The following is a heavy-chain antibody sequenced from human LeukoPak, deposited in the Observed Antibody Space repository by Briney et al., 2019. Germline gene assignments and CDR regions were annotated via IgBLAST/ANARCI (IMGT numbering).Heavy chain of an antibody. Sequence: SETLSLTCTVSGYSISSGYYWGWIRQPPGKGLEWIGSIYHSGSTHYNPSLKSRVTISVDTSKNQFSLKLSSVTAADTAVYYCARDPSGIDYWGQGTLVTVSS. CDR1: GYSISSGYY. D-gene: IGHD3-3*01. J-gene: IGHJ4*02. V-gene: IGHV4-38-2*02. CDR2: IYHSGST. CDR3: ARDPSGIDY.